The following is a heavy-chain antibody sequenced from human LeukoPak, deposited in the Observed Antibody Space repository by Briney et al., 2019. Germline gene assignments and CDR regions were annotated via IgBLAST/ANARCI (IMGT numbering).Heavy chain of an antibody. CDR2: ISGSGGST. CDR3: AKNGLRFLEWLSSFDY. V-gene: IGHV3-23*01. J-gene: IGHJ4*02. CDR1: GFTFSSYA. D-gene: IGHD3-3*01. Sequence: GGSLRLSCAASGFTFSSYAMSWVRQAPGKGLEWVSAISGSGGSTYYADSAKGRFTISRDNSKNTLYLQMNSLRAEDTAVYYCAKNGLRFLEWLSSFDYWGQGTLVTVSS.